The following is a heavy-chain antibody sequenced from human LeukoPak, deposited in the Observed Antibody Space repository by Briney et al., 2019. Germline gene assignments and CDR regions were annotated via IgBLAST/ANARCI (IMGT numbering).Heavy chain of an antibody. CDR1: GYTFTGYY. D-gene: IGHD4-17*01. CDR2: INPNSGGT. Sequence: ASVKVSCKASGYTFTGYYMHWVRQAPGQGLEWMGWINPNSGGTNYAQKFQGRVTMTRDTSISTAYMELSRLRSDDTAVYYCARVYPLTTVTSFDYWGQGTLVTASS. J-gene: IGHJ4*02. CDR3: ARVYPLTTVTSFDY. V-gene: IGHV1-2*02.